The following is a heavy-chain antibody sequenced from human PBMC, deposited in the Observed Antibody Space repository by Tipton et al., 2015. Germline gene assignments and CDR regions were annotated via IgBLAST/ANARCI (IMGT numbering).Heavy chain of an antibody. D-gene: IGHD2-8*01. CDR2: IYYDGST. CDR1: GASVSSGSYY. V-gene: IGHV4-61*01. CDR3: ARGVSYDY. J-gene: IGHJ4*02. Sequence: GLVKPSETLSLTCTVSGASVSSGSYYWSWIRQPPGKGLECIGYIYYDGSTNDNPSLKSRVTISVDTSKNQFSLKLSSVTAADTAVYYCARGVSYDYWGQGTLVTVSS.